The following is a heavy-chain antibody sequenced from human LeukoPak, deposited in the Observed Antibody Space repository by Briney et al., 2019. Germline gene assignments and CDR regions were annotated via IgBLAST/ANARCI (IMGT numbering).Heavy chain of an antibody. CDR3: TRTFLSGDGYKVGYFDN. Sequence: GGSLRLSCATSGLTVSSNYMSWVRQAPGKGLEWVSLIYSSGSTYYADSVKGRFTISRDNSKNTLFLQMNSLTAEDTAMYYCTRTFLSGDGYKVGYFDNWSQRSPVTVSS. V-gene: IGHV3-53*01. CDR1: GLTVSSNY. CDR2: IYSSGST. D-gene: IGHD5-24*01. J-gene: IGHJ4*02.